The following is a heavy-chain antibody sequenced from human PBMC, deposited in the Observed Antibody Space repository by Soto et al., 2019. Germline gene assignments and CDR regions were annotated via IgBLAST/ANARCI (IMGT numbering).Heavy chain of an antibody. CDR2: ISGGGDKA. J-gene: IGHJ1*01. Sequence: EVQLLQSGGGLAQPGTSLRLSCAASGFTFKYYAMTWVRQAPGKGLEWVSTISGGGDKADYAGSVKGRFRVSRDNSKDTLYLQMASLRADDSALYSCASESKCYGVQSFQDWGQGTLVTVSS. CDR1: GFTFKYYA. CDR3: ASESKCYGVQSFQD. V-gene: IGHV3-23*01. D-gene: IGHD2-2*01.